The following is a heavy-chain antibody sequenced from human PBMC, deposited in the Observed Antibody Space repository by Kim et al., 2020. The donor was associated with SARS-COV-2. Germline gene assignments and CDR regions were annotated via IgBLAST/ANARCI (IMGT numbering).Heavy chain of an antibody. D-gene: IGHD6-13*01. V-gene: IGHV3-74*01. CDR1: GFTFSSYW. CDR3: ARGDSIAAAGYYYYGMDV. J-gene: IGHJ6*02. CDR2: INSDGSST. Sequence: GGSLRLSCAASGFTFSSYWMHWVRQAPGKGLVWVSRINSDGSSTSYADSVKGRFTISRDNAKNTLYLQMNSLRAEDTAVYYCARGDSIAAAGYYYYGMDVWGQGTTVTVSS.